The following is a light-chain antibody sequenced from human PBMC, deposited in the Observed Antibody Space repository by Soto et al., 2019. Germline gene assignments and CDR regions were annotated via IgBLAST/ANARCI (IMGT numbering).Light chain of an antibody. CDR3: QQSYTTPLT. J-gene: IGKJ4*01. Sequence: DVQVNQSPSSLSASVGGRVPITCRASQNINHYLNWYQQKPGKAPKLLISVESNLQSGVPSRFSGRGSGAEFTLTISSLQPEDFATYYCQQSYTTPLTVGGGTKVDIK. V-gene: IGKV1-39*01. CDR1: QNINHY. CDR2: VES.